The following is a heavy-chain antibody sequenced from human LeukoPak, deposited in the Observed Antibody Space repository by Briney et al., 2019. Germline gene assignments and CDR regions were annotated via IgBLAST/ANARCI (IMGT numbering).Heavy chain of an antibody. D-gene: IGHD6-13*01. CDR1: GGSISSSSYY. CDR3: AGSIAAAGTRGWFDP. Sequence: PSETLSLTCAVSGGSISSSSYYWGWIRQPPGKGLEWIGSIYYSGSTYYNPSLKSRVTIPVDTSKNQFSLKLSSVTAADTAVYYCAGSIAAAGTRGWFDPWGQGTLVTVSS. V-gene: IGHV4-39*07. CDR2: IYYSGST. J-gene: IGHJ5*02.